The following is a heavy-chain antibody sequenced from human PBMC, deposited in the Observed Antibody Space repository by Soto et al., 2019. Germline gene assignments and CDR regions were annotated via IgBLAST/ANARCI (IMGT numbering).Heavy chain of an antibody. J-gene: IGHJ5*01. CDR2: IYKSTTT. Sequence: SETLSLTCSVSGDSISTVDYFWAWIRQPPGQALEYIGYIYKSTTTYYNPSFESRVAISLDTSKSQFSLNVTSVTAADTAVYFCARGRYCLTGRCFPNWFDSWGQGTLVTVSS. CDR1: GDSISTVDYF. D-gene: IGHD2-15*01. CDR3: ARGRYCLTGRCFPNWFDS. V-gene: IGHV4-30-4*01.